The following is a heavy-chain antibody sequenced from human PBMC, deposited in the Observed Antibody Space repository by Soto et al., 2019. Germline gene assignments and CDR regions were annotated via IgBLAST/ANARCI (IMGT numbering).Heavy chain of an antibody. CDR2: ISGSGGST. CDR3: AKAIVEAYDFYI. D-gene: IGHD2-21*01. CDR1: GFTFSSYA. V-gene: IGHV3-23*01. Sequence: GGSLRLSCAASGFTFSSYAMSWVRQAPGKGLEWVSAISGSGGSTYYADSAKGGFTISRDNSKKTLYLQMDSLRAEDSAVYYCAKAIVEAYDFYICGQGTMVTVSS. J-gene: IGHJ3*02.